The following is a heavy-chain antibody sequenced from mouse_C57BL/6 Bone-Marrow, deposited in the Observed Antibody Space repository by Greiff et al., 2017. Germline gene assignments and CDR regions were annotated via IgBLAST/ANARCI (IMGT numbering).Heavy chain of an antibody. D-gene: IGHD2-1*01. J-gene: IGHJ3*01. V-gene: IGHV1-72*01. CDR2: IDPNSGGT. Sequence: QVQLQQPGAELVKPGASVKLSCKASGYTSTSYWMHWVKQRPGRGLEWIGRIDPNSGGTKYNEKFKSRATLTVDKPSSTAYMQLSSLTSEDSAVYDCARAMVTNPAWFAYWGQGTLVTVSA. CDR1: GYTSTSYW. CDR3: ARAMVTNPAWFAY.